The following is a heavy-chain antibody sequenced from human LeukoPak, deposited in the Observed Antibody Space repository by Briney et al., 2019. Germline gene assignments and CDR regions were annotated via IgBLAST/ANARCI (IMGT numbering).Heavy chain of an antibody. V-gene: IGHV3-23*01. D-gene: IGHD6-19*01. CDR2: IGGSGGST. CDR1: GFTFSSYA. J-gene: IGHJ4*02. CDR3: ARGFSSGWSDDY. Sequence: GGSLRLSCAASGFTFSSYAMSWVRQAPGKGLEWVSGIGGSGGSTYYADSVKGRFTISRDNSKNTLYLQMNSLRAEDTAVYYCARGFSSGWSDDYWGQGTLVTVSS.